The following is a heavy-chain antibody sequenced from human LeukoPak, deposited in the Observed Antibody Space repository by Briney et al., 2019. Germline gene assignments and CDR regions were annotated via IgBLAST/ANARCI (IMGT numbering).Heavy chain of an antibody. CDR1: GFTFSNYA. CDR3: AKDLVVIGRWFDP. Sequence: GGSLRLSCAASGFTFSNYAMSWVRQAPGKGLEWVSAISGSGGSTYYADSVKGRFTISRGNSKNTLYLQMNSLRAEDTAVYYCAKDLVVIGRWFDPWGQGTLVTVSP. CDR2: ISGSGGST. V-gene: IGHV3-23*01. D-gene: IGHD2/OR15-2a*01. J-gene: IGHJ5*02.